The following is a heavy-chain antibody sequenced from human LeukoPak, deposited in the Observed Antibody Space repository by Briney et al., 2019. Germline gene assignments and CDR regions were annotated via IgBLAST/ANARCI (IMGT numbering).Heavy chain of an antibody. CDR3: AKAGPGYDFWRGAFDI. J-gene: IGHJ3*02. Sequence: GGSLRLSCAASGFTFDDYAMHWVRQASGKGLEWVSGISWNSGSIGYADSVRGRFTISRDSTKNSLYLQMNSLRAEDTALYFCAKAGPGYDFWRGAFDIWGQGTMVTVSS. CDR1: GFTFDDYA. V-gene: IGHV3-9*01. CDR2: ISWNSGSI. D-gene: IGHD3-3*01.